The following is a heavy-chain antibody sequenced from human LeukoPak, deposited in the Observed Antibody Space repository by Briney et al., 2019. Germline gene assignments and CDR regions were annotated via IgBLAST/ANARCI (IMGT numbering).Heavy chain of an antibody. CDR2: YYTSGNT. CDR1: GGSISNYY. D-gene: IGHD4-17*01. J-gene: IGHJ3*02. Sequence: PSDTLSLTCAVSGGSISNYYWSWIRQVAAELLEWIGHYYTSGNTNYNPSLKSRVLMSVDPSNNQHSPSLTSVTAADTATYYCARDLLRGLTGSWFEAFDIWGQGTLVTVSS. V-gene: IGHV4-4*07. CDR3: ARDLLRGLTGSWFEAFDI.